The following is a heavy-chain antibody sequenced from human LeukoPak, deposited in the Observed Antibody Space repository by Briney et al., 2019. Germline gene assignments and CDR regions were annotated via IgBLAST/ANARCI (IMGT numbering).Heavy chain of an antibody. V-gene: IGHV4-39*07. CDR3: ARVPRLLFDY. CDR2: IYYSGST. D-gene: IGHD6-25*01. CDR1: GGSISSSSYY. J-gene: IGHJ4*02. Sequence: SETLSLTCTVSGGSISSSSYYWGWIRQPPGKGLEWIGSIYYSGSTYYNPSLKSRVTISVDTSKNQFSLKLSSVTAADTAVYYCARVPRLLFDYWGQGTLVTVSS.